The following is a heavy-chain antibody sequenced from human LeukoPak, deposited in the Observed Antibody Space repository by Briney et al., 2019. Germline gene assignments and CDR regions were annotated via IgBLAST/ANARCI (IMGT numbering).Heavy chain of an antibody. CDR1: GFTLSSPG. V-gene: IGHV3-33*01. CDR2: IWGDENHK. J-gene: IGHJ4*02. Sequence: GRSLRLSCAASGFTLSSPGMHWVRQAPGKGLEWVAVIWGDENHKYYGDSVRGRFTISRDNAKNTLYLQMDSLRVEDTAVYYCARDVGSAPFDYWGQGTLVTVSS. CDR3: ARDVGSAPFDY. D-gene: IGHD6-25*01.